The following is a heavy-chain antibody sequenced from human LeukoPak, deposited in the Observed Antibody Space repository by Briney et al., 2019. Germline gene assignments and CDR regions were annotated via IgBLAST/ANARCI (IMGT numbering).Heavy chain of an antibody. CDR2: IDTSGTYI. CDR3: ARGRSITLLRGVAMSDGFDI. Sequence: GGSLRLSCAASGFTFSSYGMHWVRQAPGKGLEWVSFIDTSGTYIYYGESMKGRFTISRDNAKNSLYLQMNGLRAEDTAVYYCARGRSITLLRGVAMSDGFDIWGQGTMVAVSS. J-gene: IGHJ3*02. V-gene: IGHV3-21*01. CDR1: GFTFSSYG. D-gene: IGHD3-10*01.